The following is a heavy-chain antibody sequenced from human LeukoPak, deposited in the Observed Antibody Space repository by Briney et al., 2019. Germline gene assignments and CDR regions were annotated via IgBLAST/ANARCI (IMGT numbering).Heavy chain of an antibody. Sequence: GGSLRLSCAASGFTFSSYGMHWVRQAPGKGLEWVAVISYDGSNKYYADSMKGRFTISRDNSKNTLYLQMNSLRAEDTAVYYCAKGRNYYDSSGKFDYWGQGTLVTVSS. J-gene: IGHJ4*02. CDR2: ISYDGSNK. D-gene: IGHD3-22*01. CDR3: AKGRNYYDSSGKFDY. CDR1: GFTFSSYG. V-gene: IGHV3-30*18.